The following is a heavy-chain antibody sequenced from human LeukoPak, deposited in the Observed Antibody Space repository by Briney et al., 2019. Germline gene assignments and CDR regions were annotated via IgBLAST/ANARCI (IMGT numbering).Heavy chain of an antibody. CDR2: ISSSSGYI. CDR1: GFTFNSYS. J-gene: IGHJ4*02. CDR3: ARVLGYCSSTSCQEDY. Sequence: PGGSLRLSCAASGFTFNSYSMNWVRQTPGKGLEWVSSISSSSGYINYADSVKGRFTISRDNAKNSLYLQMNSLRAEDTAVYYCARVLGYCSSTSCQEDYWGQGTLVTVSS. D-gene: IGHD2-2*01. V-gene: IGHV3-21*01.